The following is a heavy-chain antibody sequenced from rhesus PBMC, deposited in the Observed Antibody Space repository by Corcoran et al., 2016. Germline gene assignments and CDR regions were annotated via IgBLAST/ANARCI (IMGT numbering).Heavy chain of an antibody. Sequence: EVQLVESGGGVVQPGGSLRLSCAASGFTLADYAMNGVRQAPGKGLEWVSVIRWRRGSTYYADSGKGQCTISRDNAKNSLYLQMGSLRAEDTALYDCARDLEGLADYWGQGVLVTVSS. CDR2: IRWRRGST. J-gene: IGHJ4*01. V-gene: IGHV3-201*01. CDR1: GFTLADYA. CDR3: ARDLEGLADY.